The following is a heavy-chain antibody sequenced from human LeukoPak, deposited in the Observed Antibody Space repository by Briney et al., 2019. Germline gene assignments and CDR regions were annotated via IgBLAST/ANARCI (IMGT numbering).Heavy chain of an antibody. CDR2: IYFIGST. D-gene: IGHD5-24*01. CDR3: ARWGDGYSPLDY. V-gene: IGHV4-59*08. CDR1: GGSISNYY. Sequence: SETLSLTCTVSGGSISNYYWSCIRQPPGKGLEWTGYIYFIGSTTYNPSLKSRVTMSVDTSKNQFSLKLSSVTAADTAVYHCARWGDGYSPLDYWGQGTLVTVSS. J-gene: IGHJ4*02.